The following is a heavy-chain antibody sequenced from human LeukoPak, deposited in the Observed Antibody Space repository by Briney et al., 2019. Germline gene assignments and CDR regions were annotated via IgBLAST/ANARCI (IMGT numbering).Heavy chain of an antibody. CDR2: INPNSGGT. CDR3: ARAMYDFWSGYYIGIHNWFDP. Sequence: GASVKVSCKASGYTFTGYYMHWVRQAPGQGLEWMGWINPNSGGTNYAQKFQGRVTMTRDTSISTAYMELSRLRSDDTAVYYCARAMYDFWSGYYIGIHNWFDPWGQGTLVTVSS. J-gene: IGHJ5*02. CDR1: GYTFTGYY. D-gene: IGHD3-3*01. V-gene: IGHV1-2*02.